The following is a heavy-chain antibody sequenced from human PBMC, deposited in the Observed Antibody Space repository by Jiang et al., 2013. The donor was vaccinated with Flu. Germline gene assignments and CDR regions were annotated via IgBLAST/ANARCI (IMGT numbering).Heavy chain of an antibody. V-gene: IGHV3-48*03. CDR3: AREGVVRGVGWIPIPYFDS. D-gene: IGHD2-21*01. CDR2: ISNSGGSI. Sequence: LEWLSYISNSGGSIYYADSVKGRFTISRDNAKNSLYLQMNRLRDEDTAVYYCAREGVVRGVGWIPIPYFDSWGQGTLVIVSS. J-gene: IGHJ4*02.